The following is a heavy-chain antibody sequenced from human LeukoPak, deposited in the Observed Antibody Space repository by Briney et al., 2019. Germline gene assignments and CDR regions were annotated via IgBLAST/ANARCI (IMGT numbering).Heavy chain of an antibody. J-gene: IGHJ6*02. D-gene: IGHD2-15*01. CDR2: ISGSGGST. CDR1: GFTFSSYA. V-gene: IGHV3-23*01. CDR3: AKEYCSGGSCYLYYYYGMDV. Sequence: GGSLRLSCAASGFTFSSYAMSWVRQAPGKGLEWVSAISGSGGSTYYADSAKGRFTISRDNSKNTLYLQMNSLRAEDTAVYYCAKEYCSGGSCYLYYYYGMDVWGQGTTVTVSS.